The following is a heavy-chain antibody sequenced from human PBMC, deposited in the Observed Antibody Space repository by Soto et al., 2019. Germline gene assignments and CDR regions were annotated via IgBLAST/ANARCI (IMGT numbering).Heavy chain of an antibody. D-gene: IGHD3-10*01. Sequence: SVRVSCKASGGTFSSYAISWVRQAPGQGLEWMGGIIPIFGTANYAQKFQGRVTITADESTSTAYMELSSLRSEDTAVYYCARDYYGSGSYYYYYYGIDVWGQGTTVTVSS. CDR3: ARDYYGSGSYYYYYYGIDV. CDR2: IIPIFGTA. CDR1: GGTFSSYA. V-gene: IGHV1-69*13. J-gene: IGHJ6*02.